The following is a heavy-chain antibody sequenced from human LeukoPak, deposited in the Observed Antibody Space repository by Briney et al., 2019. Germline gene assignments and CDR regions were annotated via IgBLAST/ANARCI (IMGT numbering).Heavy chain of an antibody. J-gene: IGHJ4*02. CDR2: INPTSGGT. CDR1: GYTFTGYY. D-gene: IGHD3-22*01. Sequence: ASVRVSCKASGYTFTGYYIHWVRQAPGQGLEWMGWINPTSGGTKYAQKFQGRVTMNRDTSISTAYMELSRLRADDTAVYYCARDRPHYYYDSSGHDYWGQGTLVTVSS. CDR3: ARDRPHYYYDSSGHDY. V-gene: IGHV1-2*02.